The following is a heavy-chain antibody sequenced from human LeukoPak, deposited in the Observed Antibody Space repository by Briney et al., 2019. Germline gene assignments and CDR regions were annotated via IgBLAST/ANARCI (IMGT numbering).Heavy chain of an antibody. J-gene: IGHJ5*02. CDR1: GFTFGDYT. Sequence: GGSLSLSCTASGFTFGDYTMSWVRQAPGKGLEWVGFIRSKAYGGTTGYAASVKGRFTISRDDSKSIAYLQMNSLIPEDTGVYYCSRHYYGLNWFDPWGQGTLVTVS. CDR3: SRHYYGLNWFDP. CDR2: IRSKAYGGTT. D-gene: IGHD3-3*01. V-gene: IGHV3-49*04.